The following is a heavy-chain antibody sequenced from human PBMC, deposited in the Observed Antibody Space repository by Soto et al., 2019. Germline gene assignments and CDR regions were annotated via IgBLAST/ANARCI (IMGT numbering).Heavy chain of an antibody. Sequence: PSETLSLTCTVSGGSISSRTYYWGWIRQPPGKGLEWLGSIYYTGSSYYTPSLKSRVTMSVDTSQNQFSLNLTSVTAADTAVYYCVRQKTGRYYVPAPDFWGHGTLVTVSS. CDR1: GGSISSRTYY. J-gene: IGHJ4*01. V-gene: IGHV4-39*01. CDR2: IYYTGSS. D-gene: IGHD3-16*01. CDR3: VRQKTGRYYVPAPDF.